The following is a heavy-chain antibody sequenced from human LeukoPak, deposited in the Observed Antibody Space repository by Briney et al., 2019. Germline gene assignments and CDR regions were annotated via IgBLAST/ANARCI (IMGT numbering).Heavy chain of an antibody. CDR1: GFTFSSYS. CDR2: ISSSTI. Sequence: GGSLRLSCAASGFTFSSYSMNWVRQAPGKGLEWVSYISSSTIYYADSVKGRFTISRDNAKNSLYLQMNSLRAEDTAVYYCARDRIYGGKKYFDYWGQGTLVTVSS. CDR3: ARDRIYGGKKYFDY. J-gene: IGHJ4*02. D-gene: IGHD4-23*01. V-gene: IGHV3-48*04.